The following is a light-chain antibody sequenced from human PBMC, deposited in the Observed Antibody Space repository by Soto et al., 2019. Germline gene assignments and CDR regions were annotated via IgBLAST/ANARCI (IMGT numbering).Light chain of an antibody. V-gene: IGLV1-44*01. CDR3: AAWDDSLTGRVV. Sequence: QYVLTQPPSASGTPGQRVTISCSGSSSNIGSNTVNWYQQLPGTAPKLLIYSNNQRPSGVPDRFSGSKSGTSASLAISGLQSEDEADYYCAAWDDSLTGRVVFGGGTKPTVL. CDR1: SSNIGSNT. CDR2: SNN. J-gene: IGLJ2*01.